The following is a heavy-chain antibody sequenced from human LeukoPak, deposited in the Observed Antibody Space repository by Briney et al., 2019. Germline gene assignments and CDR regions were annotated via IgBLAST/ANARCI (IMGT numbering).Heavy chain of an antibody. CDR2: IYYTGAS. D-gene: IGHD4-17*01. J-gene: IGHJ4*02. V-gene: IGHV4-61*01. Sequence: SETLSLTCTVSGASVSSGSYYWTWIRQPPGKGLEWIGYIYYTGASIYNPSLKSRVTISLDTSKNQFSRRVHSVTASDTAVYFCASPGPDYGDYAYDYWGQGTQVTVSS. CDR3: ASPGPDYGDYAYDY. CDR1: GASVSSGSYY.